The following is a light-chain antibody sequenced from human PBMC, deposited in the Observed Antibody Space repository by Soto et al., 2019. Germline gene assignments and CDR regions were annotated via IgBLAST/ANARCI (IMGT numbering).Light chain of an antibody. CDR1: QSFTSSH. CDR2: GAS. Sequence: EIVLTQSPGTLSLSPGERATLSCRASQSFTSSHLAWYQQKSGQAPRLLIYGASSRAAGIPDRFSGSGSGTDFTLTISRLEPEDFAVYYCQQYGTSPPMYTFGQGTKLEIK. V-gene: IGKV3-20*01. J-gene: IGKJ2*01. CDR3: QQYGTSPPMYT.